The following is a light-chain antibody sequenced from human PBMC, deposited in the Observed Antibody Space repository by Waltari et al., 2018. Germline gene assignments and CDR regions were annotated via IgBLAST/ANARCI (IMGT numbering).Light chain of an antibody. V-gene: IGLV2-23*02. J-gene: IGLJ2*01. CDR1: SSDVGSYSL. CDR3: CSYAGSSTFVV. Sequence: QSALTQPASVSGSPGQSITISCTGTSSDVGSYSLVSWYQQHSGKAPKLMIFEVSKLPSGVSDRFSGSKSGNTASLTISGLQAEDEADYYCCSYAGSSTFVVFGGGTKLTVL. CDR2: EVS.